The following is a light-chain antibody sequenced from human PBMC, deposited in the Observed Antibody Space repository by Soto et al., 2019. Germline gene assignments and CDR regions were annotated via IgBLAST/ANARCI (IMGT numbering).Light chain of an antibody. Sequence: QPVLTQPPSASGTPGQRVTISCSGNTSNLEDNHVYWYRRLPGTAPRLLLYRNNQRPSGVPDRFSGSKSVTSASLAISGLRSEDEADYFCAAWDDSLSVVVFGGGTKVTVL. CDR1: TSNLEDNH. CDR2: RNN. CDR3: AAWDDSLSVVV. J-gene: IGLJ2*01. V-gene: IGLV1-47*01.